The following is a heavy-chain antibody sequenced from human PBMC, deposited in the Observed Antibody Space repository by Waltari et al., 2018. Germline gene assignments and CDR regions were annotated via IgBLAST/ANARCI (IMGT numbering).Heavy chain of an antibody. V-gene: IGHV4-61*02. CDR2: IYTSGNT. Sequence: QVQLQESGPGLVKPSQTLSLTCTVSGGSISSGSYYWSWIRQPAGKGLEWIGRIYTSGNTNYNPSLKSRVTISVDTSKNQFSLKLSSVTAADTAVYYCARVGSGWSDLYYYYMDVWGKGTTVTVSS. D-gene: IGHD6-19*01. CDR1: GGSISSGSYY. J-gene: IGHJ6*03. CDR3: ARVGSGWSDLYYYYMDV.